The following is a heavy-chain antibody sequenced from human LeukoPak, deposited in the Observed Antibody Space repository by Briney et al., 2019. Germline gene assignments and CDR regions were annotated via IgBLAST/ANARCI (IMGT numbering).Heavy chain of an antibody. D-gene: IGHD3-10*01. V-gene: IGHV3-23*01. CDR1: RFTFSSYG. J-gene: IGHJ4*02. CDR2: ISGSGGST. CDR3: AKVAHYYYGSESYYFFEH. Sequence: GGSLRLSCTASRFTFSSYGISWVRQAPGKGLEWVSGISGSGGSTFYADAVKGRFTISRDNSKNTLYMQMNSLRVEDTAIYYCAKVAHYYYGSESYYFFEHWGQGTPVTASS.